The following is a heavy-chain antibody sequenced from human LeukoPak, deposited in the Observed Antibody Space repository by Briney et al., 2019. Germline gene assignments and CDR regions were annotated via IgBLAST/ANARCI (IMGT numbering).Heavy chain of an antibody. Sequence: KPGGSLRLSCAASGFTFSDYYMSWIHPAPGKGLEWVSYISSSGSTIYYADSVKGRFTISRDNAKNSMYMQMNSLRAEGTAVYYCAKDYVWGSYRWESYFDYWGQGTLVTVSS. CDR3: AKDYVWGSYRWESYFDY. D-gene: IGHD3-16*02. V-gene: IGHV3-11*04. CDR1: GFTFSDYY. J-gene: IGHJ4*02. CDR2: ISSSGSTI.